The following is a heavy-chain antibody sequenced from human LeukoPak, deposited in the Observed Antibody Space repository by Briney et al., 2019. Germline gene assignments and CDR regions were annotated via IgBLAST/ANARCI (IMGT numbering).Heavy chain of an antibody. CDR1: GGSFSGYY. J-gene: IGHJ4*02. Sequence: SETLSLTCAVYGGSFSGYYWSWIRQPRGKGLEWIGEINHSGSTNYNPSLKSRVTISVDTSKNQFSLKLSSVTAADTAVYYCARGIGYYYDSSGYSDYWGQGTLVTVSS. V-gene: IGHV4-34*01. D-gene: IGHD3-22*01. CDR3: ARGIGYYYDSSGYSDY. CDR2: INHSGST.